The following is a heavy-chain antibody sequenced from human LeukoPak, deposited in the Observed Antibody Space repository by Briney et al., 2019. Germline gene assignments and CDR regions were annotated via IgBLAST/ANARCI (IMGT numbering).Heavy chain of an antibody. CDR2: IYYSGST. V-gene: IGHV4-31*03. Sequence: SSETQSLTCTVSGGSISSGGYYWSWIRQHPGKGLEWIGYIYYSGSTYYNPSLKSRVTISVDTSKNQFSLKLSSVTAADTAVYYCARTSPYYYDSSGYSKAGYYFDYWGQGTLVTVSS. CDR3: ARTSPYYYDSSGYSKAGYYFDY. D-gene: IGHD3-22*01. J-gene: IGHJ4*02. CDR1: GGSISSGGYY.